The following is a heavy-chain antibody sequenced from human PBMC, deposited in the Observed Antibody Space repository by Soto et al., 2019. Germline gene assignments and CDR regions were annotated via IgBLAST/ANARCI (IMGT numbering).Heavy chain of an antibody. V-gene: IGHV3-11*06. CDR3: GRPSIVGAASAPVKYYYGMDV. J-gene: IGHJ6*01. CDR1: GFTFSDYY. Sequence: QVQLVESGGGLVKPGGSLRLSCAASGFTFSDYYMSWIRQAPGKGLEWVADSSSRSSYTNYADSVKGRFTISRDNAKNTLYLQMNGLGAEDTSVYYCGRPSIVGAASAPVKYYYGMDVWGPGATVHVSS. CDR2: SSSRSSYT. D-gene: IGHD1-26*01.